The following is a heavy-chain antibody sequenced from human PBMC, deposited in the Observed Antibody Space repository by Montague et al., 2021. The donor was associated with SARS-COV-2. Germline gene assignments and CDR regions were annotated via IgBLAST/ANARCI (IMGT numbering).Heavy chain of an antibody. D-gene: IGHD2-21*01. Sequence: SETLSLTCSVSGGSINNYYRGWVRQSPGKGLEWIGYIYYSGSVTTSYNPSLKSRVSISVDTSENQFSLKLTSVTAADTAVYYCARRGGGEVFARFMYWYFDVWSRGSLVTVSS. CDR3: ARRGGGEVFARFMYWYFDV. CDR1: GGSINNYY. CDR2: IYYSGSVTT. V-gene: IGHV4-59*13. J-gene: IGHJ2*01.